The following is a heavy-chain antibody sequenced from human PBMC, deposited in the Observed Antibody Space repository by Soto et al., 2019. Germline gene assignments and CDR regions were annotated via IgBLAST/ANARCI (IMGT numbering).Heavy chain of an antibody. D-gene: IGHD3-22*01. V-gene: IGHV3-33*01. CDR1: GFTFSSYG. Sequence: PGGSLRLSCAASGFTFSSYGMHWVRQAPGKGLEWVAVIWYDGSNKYYADSVKGRFTISRDNSKNTLYLQMNSLRAEDTAVYYCARDHPDYYDSSGYYAYWGQGTLVTVSS. CDR2: IWYDGSNK. CDR3: ARDHPDYYDSSGYYAY. J-gene: IGHJ4*02.